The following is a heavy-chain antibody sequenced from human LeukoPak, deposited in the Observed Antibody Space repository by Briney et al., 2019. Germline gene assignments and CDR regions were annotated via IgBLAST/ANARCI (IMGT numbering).Heavy chain of an antibody. V-gene: IGHV3-43*02. Sequence: GRSLRLSCVASGLPIADFAMHWVRQAPGNGLEWVSLISGDGVSTFYADSVKGRFSISRDNSKNSLYLEMNSLRTEDAAMYYCAKESGKFDYWGQGTLVAVSS. CDR1: GLPIADFA. CDR3: AKESGKFDY. CDR2: ISGDGVST. J-gene: IGHJ4*02.